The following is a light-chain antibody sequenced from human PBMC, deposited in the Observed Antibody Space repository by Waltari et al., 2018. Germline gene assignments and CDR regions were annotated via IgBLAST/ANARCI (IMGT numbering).Light chain of an antibody. J-gene: IGKJ1*01. CDR3: QQTYSTPPT. CDR1: QSISSF. V-gene: IGKV1-39*01. CDR2: AAS. Sequence: DIQMTQSPSSLSASVGDRVTITCRATQSISSFLNWYQQKPGKAPKLLIYAASSLQSGVPSRFSGSGSGTDFTLTISSLQPEDFVTYCCQQTYSTPPTFGQGTKVEIK.